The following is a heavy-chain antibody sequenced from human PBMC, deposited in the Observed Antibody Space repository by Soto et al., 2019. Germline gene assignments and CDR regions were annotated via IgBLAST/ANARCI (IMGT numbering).Heavy chain of an antibody. CDR2: IIPIFGTA. V-gene: IGHV1-69*13. CDR1: VGTFSSYA. D-gene: IGHD3-22*01. J-gene: IGHJ4*02. Sequence: GASVKVSCKASVGTFSSYAISWVRQAPGQGLEWMGGIIPIFGTANYAQKFQGRVTITADESTSTAYMELSSLRSEDTAVYYCARASRYYDSSGYPIFDYWGQGTLVTVSS. CDR3: ARASRYYDSSGYPIFDY.